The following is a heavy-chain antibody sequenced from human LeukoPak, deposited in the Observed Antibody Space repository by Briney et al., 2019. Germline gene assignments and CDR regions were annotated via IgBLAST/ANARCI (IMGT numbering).Heavy chain of an antibody. V-gene: IGHV4-59*01. Sequence: PSETLSLTCTVSGGSISSYYWSWIRQPPGKGLEWIGYIYYSGSTNYNPSLRSRVTISVDTSKNQFSLKLSSVTAADTAVYYCASSSGYDLGHDYWGQGTLVTVSS. J-gene: IGHJ4*02. CDR3: ASSSGYDLGHDY. CDR2: IYYSGST. CDR1: GGSISSYY. D-gene: IGHD5-12*01.